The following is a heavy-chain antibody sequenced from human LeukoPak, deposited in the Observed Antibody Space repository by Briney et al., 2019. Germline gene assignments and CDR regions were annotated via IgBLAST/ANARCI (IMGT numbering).Heavy chain of an antibody. CDR1: GGSISSYY. D-gene: IGHD2-15*01. CDR3: ARVSDNNWFDP. CDR2: IYYSGST. Sequence: SETLSLTCTVSGGSISSYYWSWIRQPPGKGLEWIGYIYYSGSTNYNPSLNSRVTISVDTSKNQFSLKLSSVTAADTAVYYCARVSDNNWFDPWGQGTLVTVSS. J-gene: IGHJ5*02. V-gene: IGHV4-59*01.